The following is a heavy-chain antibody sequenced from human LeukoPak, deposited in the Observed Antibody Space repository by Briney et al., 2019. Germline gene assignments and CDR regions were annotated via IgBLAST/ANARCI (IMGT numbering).Heavy chain of an antibody. CDR1: GGSIGSGDYY. D-gene: IGHD4-17*01. Sequence: PSETLSLTCTVSGGSIGSGDYYWGWIRQPPGKGLERIGTIYYSGSTYYNTSLKSRVTIFVDMSNNLFSLKLNSVTAADTAVYYCARHDYGDYGPFDCWGQGALVTVSS. CDR2: IYYSGST. J-gene: IGHJ4*02. CDR3: ARHDYGDYGPFDC. V-gene: IGHV4-39*01.